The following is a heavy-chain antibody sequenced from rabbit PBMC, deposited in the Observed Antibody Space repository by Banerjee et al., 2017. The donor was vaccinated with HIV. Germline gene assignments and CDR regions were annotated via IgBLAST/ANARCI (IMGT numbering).Heavy chain of an antibody. V-gene: IGHV1S47*01. J-gene: IGHJ3*01. D-gene: IGHD8-1*01. CDR1: GIDFSRYG. CDR3: ARDYGYAGSSYSRLDL. Sequence: QEQLEESGGGLVQLGGSLTLSCKASGIDFSRYGISWVRQAPGKGLEWIAYIYPDYGSTDYANWVNGRFTISLDNAQNTVFLQMTSLTAADTATYFCARDYGYAGSSYSRLDLWGQGTLVTVS. CDR2: IYPDYGST.